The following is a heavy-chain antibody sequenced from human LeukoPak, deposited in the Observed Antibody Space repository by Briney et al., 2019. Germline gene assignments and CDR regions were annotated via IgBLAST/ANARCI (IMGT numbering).Heavy chain of an antibody. CDR2: ISGSGGST. CDR3: AKDRFRYYGSGSYADY. CDR1: GFTFSGYA. Sequence: GGSLRLSCAASGFTFSGYAMSWVRQAPGKGLEWVSAISGSGGSTYYADSVKGRFTISRDNSKNTLYLQMNSLRAEDTAVYYCAKDRFRYYGSGSYADYWGQGTLVTVSS. J-gene: IGHJ4*02. D-gene: IGHD3-10*01. V-gene: IGHV3-23*01.